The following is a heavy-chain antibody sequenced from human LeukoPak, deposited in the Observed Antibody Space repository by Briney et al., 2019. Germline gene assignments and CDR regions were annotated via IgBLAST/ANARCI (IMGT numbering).Heavy chain of an antibody. CDR2: IGGSGDTT. J-gene: IGHJ4*02. Sequence: HLGGSLRLSCAASGFTFSSYAMSWVRQAPGKGLEWVSAIGGSGDTTYYADSVKGRVTISRDNSKNTLYLQMNSLRDEDTALYYCAKRALGSFYYFDYWAREPWSPSPQ. V-gene: IGHV3-23*01. CDR1: GFTFSSYA. CDR3: AKRALGSFYYFDY.